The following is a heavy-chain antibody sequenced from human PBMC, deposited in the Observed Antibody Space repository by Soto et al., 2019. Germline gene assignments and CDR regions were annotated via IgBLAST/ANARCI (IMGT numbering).Heavy chain of an antibody. V-gene: IGHV1-18*01. CDR3: ALMAGTPGGYYYYGMDV. Sequence: GASVKVSCKASGYTFTSYGISWVRQAPGQGLEWMGWISAYNGNTNYAQKLQGRVTMTTDTSTSTAYMELRSLRSDDTAVYYCALMAGTPGGYYYYGMDVWGQGTTVTVSS. CDR2: ISAYNGNT. CDR1: GYTFTSYG. D-gene: IGHD2-15*01. J-gene: IGHJ6*02.